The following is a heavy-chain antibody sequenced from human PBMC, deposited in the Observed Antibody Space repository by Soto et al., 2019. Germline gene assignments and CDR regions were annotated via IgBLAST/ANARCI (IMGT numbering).Heavy chain of an antibody. J-gene: IGHJ4*02. Sequence: QVQLQESGPGLVRPSGTLSLTCAVSGGSISDNNWWSWVRQPPGKGLEWIREIYRSGTANYNPSLNSRVTISMDKSKNQISLHLYSVTAADSAVYYCARHIGVPGTRGFDYWGQGTLVTVSS. V-gene: IGHV4-4*02. CDR3: ARHIGVPGTRGFDY. CDR1: GGSISDNNW. D-gene: IGHD2-21*01. CDR2: IYRSGTA.